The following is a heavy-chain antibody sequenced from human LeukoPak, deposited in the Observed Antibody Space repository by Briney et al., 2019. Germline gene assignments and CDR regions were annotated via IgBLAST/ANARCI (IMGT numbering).Heavy chain of an antibody. D-gene: IGHD6-19*01. CDR1: GFTFDDYA. J-gene: IGHJ4*02. V-gene: IGHV3-9*01. Sequence: GRSLRLSCAASGFTFDDYAMHWARQAPGKGLEWVSGISWNSGSIGYADSVKGRFTISRDNAKNSLYLQMNSLRAEDTALYYCAKGAGYSSGWLGRYYFDYWGQGTLVTVSS. CDR3: AKGAGYSSGWLGRYYFDY. CDR2: ISWNSGSI.